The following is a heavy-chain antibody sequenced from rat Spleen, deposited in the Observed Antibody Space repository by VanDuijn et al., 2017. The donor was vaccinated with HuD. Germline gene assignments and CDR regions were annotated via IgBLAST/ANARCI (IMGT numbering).Heavy chain of an antibody. CDR3: ARAPAEGTGNWFAY. Sequence: QVQLKESGPGLVQPSQTLSLTCTVAGFSLTSYNVHWVRQPPGKGLEWMGVIWNTGGTRYNSTLESRLSISKDTSKSQVFLEMNILQTEGTATYYCARAPAEGTGNWFAYWGQGTLVTVSS. V-gene: IGHV2-41*01. CDR1: GFSLTSYN. J-gene: IGHJ3*01. CDR2: IWNTGGT. D-gene: IGHD1-11*01.